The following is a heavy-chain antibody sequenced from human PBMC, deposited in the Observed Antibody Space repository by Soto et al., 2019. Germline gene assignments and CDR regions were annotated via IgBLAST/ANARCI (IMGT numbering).Heavy chain of an antibody. CDR2: IFYSGGT. D-gene: IGHD3-22*01. CDR1: GGSILESTYY. J-gene: IGHJ5*02. V-gene: IGHV4-39*01. Sequence: SETLSLTCTVSGGSILESTYYWALIRQSPGKGLEWIGTIFYSGGTFYTPSLKSRVTMSVDTSNNQFSLKLSSVTAADTAVYYCARQASGYYYGWFDPWGQGTLVTVSS. CDR3: ARQASGYYYGWFDP.